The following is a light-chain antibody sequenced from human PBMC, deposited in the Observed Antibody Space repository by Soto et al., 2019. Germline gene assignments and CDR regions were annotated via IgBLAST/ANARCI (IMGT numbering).Light chain of an antibody. J-gene: IGKJ3*01. CDR1: QSVSDS. CDR3: QQYLSYPFT. CDR2: KAS. V-gene: IGKV1-5*03. Sequence: DIQMTQSPSTLSSFVGDRVTITCRASQSVSDSLAWYQQKPGKAPKLLIYKASNLESGVPSRFSGSASGSEFTLSISSLQPDDLVTYYCQQYLSYPFTFGPGTKVDI.